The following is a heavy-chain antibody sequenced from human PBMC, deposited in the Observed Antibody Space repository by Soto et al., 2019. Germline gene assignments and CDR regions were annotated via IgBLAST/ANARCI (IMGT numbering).Heavy chain of an antibody. V-gene: IGHV1-18*01. CDR1: GYTFTNYG. J-gene: IGHJ1*01. CDR3: ARMDRTAAAPRWFY. D-gene: IGHD6-13*01. Sequence: VQLVQSGSEVKKPGASVKVSCKTSGYTFTNYGVSWVRQAPGQGLEWMGWINIYNGNTNYAQRFQGRVTMTADTSTRTAYMDLRNLRFNDTAVYFCARMDRTAAAPRWFYWGHGTLVTVSS. CDR2: INIYNGNT.